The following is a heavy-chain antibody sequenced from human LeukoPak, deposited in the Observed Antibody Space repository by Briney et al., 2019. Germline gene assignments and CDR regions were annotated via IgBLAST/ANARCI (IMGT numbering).Heavy chain of an antibody. J-gene: IGHJ5*02. CDR3: ARGLIVGATNWFDP. CDR1: GGSISSYY. CDR2: IYTSEST. D-gene: IGHD1-26*01. Sequence: SETLSLTCTVSGGSISSYYWSWMRQPAGKGLEWIGHIYTSESTNYNPSFKSRVTMSVDTSKNQFSLRLSSVTAADTAVYYCARGLIVGATNWFDPWGQGTLVTVSS. V-gene: IGHV4-4*07.